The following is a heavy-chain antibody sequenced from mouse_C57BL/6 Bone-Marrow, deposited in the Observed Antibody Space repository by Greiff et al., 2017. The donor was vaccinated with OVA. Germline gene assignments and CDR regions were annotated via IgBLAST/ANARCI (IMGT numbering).Heavy chain of an antibody. J-gene: IGHJ2*01. V-gene: IGHV1-76*01. CDR1: GYTFTDYY. CDR2: IYPGSGNI. D-gene: IGHD2-1*01. Sequence: LVESGAELVRPGASVKLSCKASGYTFTDYYISWVKQRPGQGLEWIARIYPGSGNIYYNEKFKGKATLTAEKSSSTAYMQLSSLTSDDSAVYFCARAERVRDYFDYWGQGNTLTVSS. CDR3: ARAERVRDYFDY.